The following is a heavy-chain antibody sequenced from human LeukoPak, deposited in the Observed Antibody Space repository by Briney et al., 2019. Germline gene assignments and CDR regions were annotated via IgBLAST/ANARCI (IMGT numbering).Heavy chain of an antibody. Sequence: PGGSLRLSCAASGFTVSSNYMSWVRQAPGKGLEWVSVIYSGGSTYYADSVKGRFTISRHESKNTLYLKMNSLRAEDTAVYYCARGVYDILTGYCYGMDVWGQGTTVTVSS. CDR2: IYSGGST. CDR3: ARGVYDILTGYCYGMDV. CDR1: GFTVSSNY. V-gene: IGHV3-53*04. J-gene: IGHJ6*02. D-gene: IGHD3-9*01.